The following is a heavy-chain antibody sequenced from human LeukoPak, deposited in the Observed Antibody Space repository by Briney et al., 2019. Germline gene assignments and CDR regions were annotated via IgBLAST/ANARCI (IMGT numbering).Heavy chain of an antibody. CDR1: GFTYSSYA. V-gene: IGHV3-23*01. CDR3: AKAGSFHYFAY. D-gene: IGHD6-19*01. J-gene: IGHJ4*02. CDR2: ISGSGGST. Sequence: GGSLRLSCAASGFTYSSYAMSWVRQAPGKGLEWVSAISGSGGSTYYADSVKGRFTISRDNSKNTLYLQMNSLRAEDTAVYYCAKAGSFHYFAYWGQGTLVTVSS.